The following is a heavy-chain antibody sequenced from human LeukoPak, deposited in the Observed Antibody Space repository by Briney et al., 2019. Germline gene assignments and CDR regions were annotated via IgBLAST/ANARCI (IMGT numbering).Heavy chain of an antibody. D-gene: IGHD6-6*01. V-gene: IGHV3-21*01. CDR1: GFTFSSYS. CDR3: ARGGSVAARPDY. CDR2: ISSSSSYI. Sequence: GGSLRLSCAASGFTFSSYSMNWVRQAPGKGLEWVSSISSSSSYIYYADSVKGRFTISRDNAKNSLYLQMNSLRAEDTAVYYCARGGSVAARPDYWGQGTLVTVPS. J-gene: IGHJ4*02.